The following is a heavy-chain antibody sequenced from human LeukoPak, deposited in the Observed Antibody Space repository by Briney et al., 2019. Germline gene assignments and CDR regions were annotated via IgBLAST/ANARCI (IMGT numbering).Heavy chain of an antibody. J-gene: IGHJ4*02. D-gene: IGHD2-15*01. CDR3: VRGLYCSGGSCIWGNYDY. Sequence: GGSLRLSCAASGFTSSTYAMSWLRQAPGQGLEWVFSMSGGGGSGGSTYYSDSVKGRFNISRDNTKNSLYLRMNSLRAEDTAVYYCVRGLYCSGGSCIWGNYDYWGQGTLVTVSS. CDR1: GFTSSTYA. V-gene: IGHV3-23*01. CDR2: MSGGGGSGGST.